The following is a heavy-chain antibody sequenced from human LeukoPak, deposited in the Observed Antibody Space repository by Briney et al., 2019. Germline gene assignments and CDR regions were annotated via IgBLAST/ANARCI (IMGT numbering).Heavy chain of an antibody. CDR2: IYYTGNT. CDR3: ARQTGSGLFILP. CDR1: GVSISSSYSY. V-gene: IGHV4-39*01. D-gene: IGHD3/OR15-3a*01. Sequence: WETLSLTCTVSGVSISSSYSYWGWIRQPPGMGLEWIGSIYYTGNTYYNASLKSQVSISIDTSKNQFSLKLTSVTAADTAVYYCARQTGSGLFILPGGQGTLVTVSS. J-gene: IGHJ4*02.